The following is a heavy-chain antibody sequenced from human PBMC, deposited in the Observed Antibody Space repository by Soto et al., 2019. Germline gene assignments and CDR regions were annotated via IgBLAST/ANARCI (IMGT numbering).Heavy chain of an antibody. D-gene: IGHD2-8*01. Sequence: VQLVESGGDLVQPGGSLRLSCAASGITVSNNYMSWVRQAPGKGLEWVSVIYSGGSTYYADSVKGRFTISRDNSKNTVDLQMDSLRTEDTAVYYCARMYDWGQGTLVTVSS. CDR1: GITVSNNY. CDR3: ARMYD. V-gene: IGHV3-66*01. CDR2: IYSGGST. J-gene: IGHJ4*02.